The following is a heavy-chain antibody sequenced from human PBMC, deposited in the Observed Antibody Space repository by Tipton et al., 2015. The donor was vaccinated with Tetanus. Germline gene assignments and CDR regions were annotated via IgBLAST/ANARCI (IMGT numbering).Heavy chain of an antibody. V-gene: IGHV3-74*01. Sequence: SLRLSCAASGFTSESHYMHWVRQTPGKGLVWISRINPDGRRTNYADSVEGRFTISRDNAKNTVYLQMNSLRAEDTAVYFCARRSLTNYGLDVWGQGTPVPVSS. CDR1: GFTSESHY. J-gene: IGHJ6*02. D-gene: IGHD1-1*01. CDR3: ARRSLTNYGLDV. CDR2: INPDGRRT.